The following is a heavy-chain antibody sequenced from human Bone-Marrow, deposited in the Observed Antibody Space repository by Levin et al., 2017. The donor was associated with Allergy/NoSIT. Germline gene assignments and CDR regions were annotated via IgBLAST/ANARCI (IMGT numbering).Heavy chain of an antibody. CDR3: ATANRAGSPDY. Sequence: PGGSLRLSCAASGFTFSSYSMNWVRQAPGKGLDWVSSISASSSYKYYADSVKGRFTISRDNAKNSMDLEMNRLTPDDTAVYYCATANRAGSPDYWGQGILVIVSS. D-gene: IGHD2-15*01. V-gene: IGHV3-21*01. J-gene: IGHJ4*02. CDR1: GFTFSSYS. CDR2: ISASSSYK.